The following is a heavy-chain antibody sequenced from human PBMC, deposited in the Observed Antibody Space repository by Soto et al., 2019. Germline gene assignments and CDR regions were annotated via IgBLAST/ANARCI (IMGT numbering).Heavy chain of an antibody. CDR2: ISTYTGNT. CDR3: ARGYYYGSGRPTPVGRDV. V-gene: IGHV1-18*01. D-gene: IGHD3-10*01. J-gene: IGHJ6*02. CDR1: GYTFTNYD. Sequence: QVHLVQSGAEVKKPGASVKVSCKASGYTFTNYDINWVRQAPGQGLEWMGWISTYTGNTNYAQKLQGRVTMTTDTSTSTAYMELRSLRSDDTAVYYCARGYYYGSGRPTPVGRDVLGPGTTVTVSS.